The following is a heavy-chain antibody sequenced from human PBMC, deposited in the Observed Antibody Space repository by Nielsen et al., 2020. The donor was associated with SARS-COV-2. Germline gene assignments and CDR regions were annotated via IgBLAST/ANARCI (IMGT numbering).Heavy chain of an antibody. CDR1: GFTVRSNY. CDR3: ARDLVVPAATKSYYYYGMDV. CDR2: ISTSSDYI. J-gene: IGHJ6*02. V-gene: IGHV3-21*01. D-gene: IGHD2-2*01. Sequence: GESLKISCAASGFTVRSNYMSWVRQAPGKGLEWVSSISTSSDYINYADSVKGRFTISRDNAKTSLFLRMNSLRAEDTAVYYCARDLVVPAATKSYYYYGMDVWGQGTTVTVSS.